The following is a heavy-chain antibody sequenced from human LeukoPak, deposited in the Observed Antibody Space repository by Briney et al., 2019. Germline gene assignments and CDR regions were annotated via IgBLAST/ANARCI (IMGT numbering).Heavy chain of an antibody. J-gene: IGHJ4*02. V-gene: IGHV3-30*18. Sequence: GGSLRLSCAASGFSFRSYGIHWVRQAPAKGLEWVAVIGSDGSKKYYADSVKGRFTISRDNSKNTLYLQMNSLRTEDTAMYFCAKEIYYDSSAFFDYWGQGTLVTVSS. CDR1: GFSFRSYG. CDR2: IGSDGSKK. D-gene: IGHD3-22*01. CDR3: AKEIYYDSSAFFDY.